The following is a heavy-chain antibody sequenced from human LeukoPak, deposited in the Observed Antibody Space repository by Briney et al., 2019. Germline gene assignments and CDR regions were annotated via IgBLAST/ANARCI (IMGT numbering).Heavy chain of an antibody. Sequence: ASVKVSCKVSGYTLTELSMHWVRQAPGKGLEWMGGFEPEDGETIYAQKFQGRVTMTEDTSTDTAYMELSSLRSEDTAVYYCATVERELLHFDYWGQGTLVTVSS. V-gene: IGHV1-24*01. CDR2: FEPEDGET. D-gene: IGHD1-26*01. CDR3: ATVERELLHFDY. CDR1: GYTLTELS. J-gene: IGHJ4*02.